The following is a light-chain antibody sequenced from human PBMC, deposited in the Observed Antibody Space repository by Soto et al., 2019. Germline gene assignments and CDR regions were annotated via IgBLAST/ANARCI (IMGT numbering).Light chain of an antibody. Sequence: EIVLTQSPGTLSLSPGERATLSCRASQIVGSTYLAWYQQKPGQAPRLLIYGASNRAAGIPDRFRGSGYGTDFTLTISRLEPEDFAVYYCQHHDTSPFTFGQGTKLEIK. V-gene: IGKV3-20*01. CDR2: GAS. CDR1: QIVGSTY. J-gene: IGKJ2*01. CDR3: QHHDTSPFT.